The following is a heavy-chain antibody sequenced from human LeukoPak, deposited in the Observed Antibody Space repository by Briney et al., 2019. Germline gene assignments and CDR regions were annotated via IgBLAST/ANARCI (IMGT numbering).Heavy chain of an antibody. CDR3: ARRDYGIPLDY. Sequence: SETLSLTCTVSGGSISSSSYYWGWIRQPPGKGLEWIGGIYYSGSTYYNPSLKSRVTISVDTSKNQFSLKLSSVTAADTAVYYCARRDYGIPLDYWGQGTLVTVSS. J-gene: IGHJ4*02. CDR1: GGSISSSSYY. D-gene: IGHD4-17*01. CDR2: IYYSGST. V-gene: IGHV4-39*07.